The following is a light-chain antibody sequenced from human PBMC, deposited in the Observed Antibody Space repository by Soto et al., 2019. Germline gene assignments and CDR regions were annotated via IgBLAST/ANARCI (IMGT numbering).Light chain of an antibody. CDR1: QSVSSK. CDR3: QQYNNWPWT. CDR2: AAS. V-gene: IGKV3-15*01. J-gene: IGKJ1*01. Sequence: EIVLTQSPATLSVSPGERATLSCRASQSVSSKLAWYQQKPGQAPRLLIYAASTRATGIPARFSGSGSGTEFTLTISSLQSEDFAVYYCQQYNNWPWTFGQGTKVE.